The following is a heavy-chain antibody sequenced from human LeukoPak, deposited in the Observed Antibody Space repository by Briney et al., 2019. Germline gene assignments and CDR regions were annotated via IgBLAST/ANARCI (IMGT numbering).Heavy chain of an antibody. CDR2: ISSSGSTI. Sequence: GGSLRLSCAASGFTFSDYYMSWIRQAPGKGLEWVSYISSSGSTIYYADSVKGRFTISRDNAKNSLYLQMNSLRAEDTAVYYCVNTPRAAALDYWGQGTLVTVSS. D-gene: IGHD6-13*01. V-gene: IGHV3-11*04. CDR1: GFTFSDYY. CDR3: VNTPRAAALDY. J-gene: IGHJ4*02.